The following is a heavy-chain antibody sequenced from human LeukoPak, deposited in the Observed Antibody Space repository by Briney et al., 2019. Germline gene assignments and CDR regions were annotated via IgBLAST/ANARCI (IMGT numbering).Heavy chain of an antibody. J-gene: IGHJ5*02. V-gene: IGHV1-46*01. CDR3: ARAMGVVLMVYAHFDP. CDR1: GYTFTNYY. Sequence: ASVKVSCKASGYTFTNYYFHWVRQAPGQGLEWMGIINPSGGSTSYAQKFQGRVTMTRDTSTSTAYMELRSLRSDDTAVYYCARAMGVVLMVYAHFDPWGQGTLVTVSS. CDR2: INPSGGST. D-gene: IGHD2-8*01.